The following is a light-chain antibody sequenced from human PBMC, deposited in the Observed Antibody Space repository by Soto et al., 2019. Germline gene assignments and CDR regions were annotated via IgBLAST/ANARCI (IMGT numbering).Light chain of an antibody. V-gene: IGKV1-39*01. CDR1: QTIRNF. J-gene: IGKJ4*01. CDR3: QQSSSTPQT. CDR2: TTS. Sequence: DTQMTQSPSSLSASVGDRVTITCRASQTIRNFLNWYQQKPGTAPRLLIHTTSSLQSGVPARFSGSGYGTDFTLTISSLQPEDFATYYCQQSSSTPQTFGGGTKVEI.